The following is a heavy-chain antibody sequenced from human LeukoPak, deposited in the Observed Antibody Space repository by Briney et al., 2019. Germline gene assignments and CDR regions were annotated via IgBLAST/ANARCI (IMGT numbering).Heavy chain of an antibody. V-gene: IGHV1-46*01. CDR3: ARVTTRNWFDP. Sequence: ASVKVSCKASGYTFTNNFMHWVRQAPGQGLEWIGIINPSGDNTWHAQKFQGRVTMTRDMATSTDYLEVSSLRSEDTAVYYCARVTTRNWFDPWGQGTLVTVSS. CDR1: GYTFTNNF. CDR2: INPSGDNT. D-gene: IGHD3-22*01. J-gene: IGHJ5*02.